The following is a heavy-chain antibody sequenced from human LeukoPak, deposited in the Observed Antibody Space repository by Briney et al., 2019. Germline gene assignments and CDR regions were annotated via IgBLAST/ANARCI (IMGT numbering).Heavy chain of an antibody. Sequence: SGPTLVNPTQTLTLTCTFSGFSLSTNAVVVGWVRQPPGKALEWLAFIYGNDDKRYSPSLESRLTITKDTSKNQVVLTVTDMDYVDTATYYCVHRTRVTSVDHWGQGTLVTVSS. D-gene: IGHD4-17*01. CDR2: IYGNDDK. V-gene: IGHV2-5*01. CDR3: VHRTRVTSVDH. CDR1: GFSLSTNAVV. J-gene: IGHJ4*02.